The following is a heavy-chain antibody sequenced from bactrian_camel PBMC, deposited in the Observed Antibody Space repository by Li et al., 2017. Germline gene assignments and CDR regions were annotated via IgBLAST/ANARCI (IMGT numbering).Heavy chain of an antibody. V-gene: IGHV3S28*01. Sequence: QLVESGGGSVQAGGSLRLSCAASAASAFTYSSYSMAWFRQAPGKESEGVARIATGSGNTYYTDSVQGRFIISRDPTNNTLYLQMNSLKPEDTAMYYCAADCHPAYCEGASALELGRECGGHWGQGTQVTVS. CDR1: AFTYSSYS. CDR2: IATGSGNT. CDR3: AADCHPAYCEGASALELGRECGGH. J-gene: IGHJ4*01. D-gene: IGHD1*01.